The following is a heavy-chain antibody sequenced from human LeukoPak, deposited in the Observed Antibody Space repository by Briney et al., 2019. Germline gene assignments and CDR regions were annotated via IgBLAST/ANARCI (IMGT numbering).Heavy chain of an antibody. Sequence: SETLSLTCTVCGGSISSSSYYWGWIRPPPGKGLEWIGSIYYSGSTYYNPSLKSRVTISVDTSKNQFSLKLSSVTAADTAVYYCARASGWYAGDYWGQGTLVTVSS. V-gene: IGHV4-39*07. CDR2: IYYSGST. J-gene: IGHJ4*02. CDR1: GGSISSSSYY. CDR3: ARASGWYAGDY. D-gene: IGHD6-19*01.